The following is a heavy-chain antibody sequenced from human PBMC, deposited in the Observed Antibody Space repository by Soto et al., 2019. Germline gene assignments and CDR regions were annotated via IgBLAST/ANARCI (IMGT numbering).Heavy chain of an antibody. J-gene: IGHJ1*01. CDR3: VRGYCTTSPCSGDFQF. V-gene: IGHV1-46*01. Sequence: ASVKVSCKAAGYKFTTYFTHWVRQPPGQGLEWMGMIHPSGDTGYAQKFRGRVTMTINTSTTTAYMELRNLTSEDTAVYFSVRGYCTTSPCSGDFQFWGQGTLVTVSS. CDR1: GYKFTTYF. D-gene: IGHD2-15*01. CDR2: IHPSGDT.